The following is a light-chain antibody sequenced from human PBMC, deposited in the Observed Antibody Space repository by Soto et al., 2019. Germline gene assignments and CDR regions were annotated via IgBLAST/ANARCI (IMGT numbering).Light chain of an antibody. CDR1: SSNIGSNY. J-gene: IGLJ3*02. V-gene: IGLV1-47*01. CDR2: RNN. Sequence: QSVLTQPPSASGTPGQRVTISCSGSSSNIGSNYVYWYQQLPGTAPKLLIYRNNQRPSGVPDRFSGSKSGTSASLAISGLGSEDESNYYCAAWVDSLSGVVFGGGTQLTAL. CDR3: AAWVDSLSGVV.